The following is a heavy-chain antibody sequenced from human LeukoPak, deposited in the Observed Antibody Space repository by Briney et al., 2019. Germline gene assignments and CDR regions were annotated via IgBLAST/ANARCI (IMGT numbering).Heavy chain of an antibody. J-gene: IGHJ4*02. CDR3: AKGGASELALDFLLDS. CDR2: TYYRSKWYN. V-gene: IGHV6-1*01. Sequence: SQTLSLTCAISGDSVSSNSAAWNWIRQSPSRGLEWLGRTYYRSKWYNDYAVSVKSRITINPDTSKNQFPLQLNSVTPEDTAVYYCAKGGASELALDFLLDSWGQGTLVTVSS. D-gene: IGHD3-3*02. CDR1: GDSVSSNSAA.